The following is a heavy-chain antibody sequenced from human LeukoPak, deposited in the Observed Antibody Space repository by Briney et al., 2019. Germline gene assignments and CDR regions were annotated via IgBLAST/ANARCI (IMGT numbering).Heavy chain of an antibody. V-gene: IGHV3-23*01. J-gene: IGHJ6*02. CDR3: AKDSGGSYYYYYGMDV. CDR2: ISGSGGST. CDR1: GFTFSGYA. D-gene: IGHD1-26*01. Sequence: PGASLRLSCAASGFTFSGYAMSWVRQAPGKGLEWVSAISGSGGSTYYADSVKGRFTISRDNSKNTLYLQMNSLRAEDTAVYYCAKDSGGSYYYYYGMDVWGQGTTVTVSS.